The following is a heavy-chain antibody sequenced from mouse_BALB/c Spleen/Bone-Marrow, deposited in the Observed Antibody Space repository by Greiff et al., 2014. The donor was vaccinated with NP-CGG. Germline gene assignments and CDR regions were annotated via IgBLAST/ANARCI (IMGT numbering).Heavy chain of an antibody. CDR3: ARCPTGSYYFDY. Sequence: LVESGAELARPGASVKLSCKASGYTFTSYWMQWVKQRPGQGLEWIGAIYPGDGDTRYTQKFKGKATLTADKSSSTAYMQLSSLASEDSAVYYCARCPTGSYYFDYWGQGTTLTVSS. CDR2: IYPGDGDT. V-gene: IGHV1-87*01. J-gene: IGHJ2*01. CDR1: GYTFTSYW. D-gene: IGHD4-1*02.